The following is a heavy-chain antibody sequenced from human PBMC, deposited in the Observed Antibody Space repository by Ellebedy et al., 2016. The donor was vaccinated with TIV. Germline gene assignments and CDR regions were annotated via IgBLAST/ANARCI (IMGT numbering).Heavy chain of an antibody. D-gene: IGHD3-10*01. CDR1: GFTFSSYG. CDR3: ARDRGYGMDF. Sequence: PGGSLRLSCAASGFTFSSYGMHWVRLAPGKGMEWVEVIWYDGSNKYYAASVKGRFTISRYNSKNPLYLQMNSLRAEDTAVYYCARDRGYGMDFWGQGTTVTVSS. CDR2: IWYDGSNK. V-gene: IGHV3-33*01. J-gene: IGHJ6*02.